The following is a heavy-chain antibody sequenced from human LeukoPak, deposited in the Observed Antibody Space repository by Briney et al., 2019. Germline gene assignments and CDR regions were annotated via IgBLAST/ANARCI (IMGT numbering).Heavy chain of an antibody. CDR2: ITSGFTP. Sequence: PGGSLRLSCAASGLTFSDYAMSWFRQAPGKGLEWVSGITSGFTPHYADSVKGRFTISRDDSKNTFHLQLNSLRAEDTAVYYCAKDYSDSRVADVFFEYWGQRTLVTVSS. J-gene: IGHJ4*02. CDR3: AKDYSDSRVADVFFEY. CDR1: GLTFSDYA. V-gene: IGHV3-23*01. D-gene: IGHD2-15*01.